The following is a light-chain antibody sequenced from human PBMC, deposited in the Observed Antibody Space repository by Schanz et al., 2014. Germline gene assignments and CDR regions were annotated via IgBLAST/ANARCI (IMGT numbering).Light chain of an antibody. Sequence: EIVLTQSPATLSLSPGERATLSCRASQSVSIYLAWYQQKPGQAPRILIYDASNRATGIPARFSGSGSGTDFTLTISSLEPEDFAVYYCQQYGSSPPYTFGQGTKVEIK. CDR2: DAS. CDR3: QQYGSSPPYT. V-gene: IGKV3-11*01. J-gene: IGKJ1*01. CDR1: QSVSIY.